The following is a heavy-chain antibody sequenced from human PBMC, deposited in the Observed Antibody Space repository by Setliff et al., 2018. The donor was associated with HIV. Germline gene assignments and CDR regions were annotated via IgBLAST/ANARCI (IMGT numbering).Heavy chain of an antibody. CDR2: IYTGGNT. CDR1: GRSLSGYY. J-gene: IGHJ5*02. CDR3: ARYSGEYNLWFDP. Sequence: SETLSLTCAVYGRSLSGYYWSWIRQAAGQGLEWIGLIYTGGNTYYNPSLKSRVTMSLDTSKNQFSLKVTSVTAADTAVYYCARYSGEYNLWFDPWGQGTLVTVSS. D-gene: IGHD1-1*01. V-gene: IGHV4-59*10.